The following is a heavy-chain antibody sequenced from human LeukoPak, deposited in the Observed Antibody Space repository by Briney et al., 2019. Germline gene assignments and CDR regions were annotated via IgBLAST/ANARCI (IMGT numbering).Heavy chain of an antibody. J-gene: IGHJ3*02. CDR3: ARYCSSTSCFDDAFDI. Sequence: SETLSLTCAVSGGSISSGGYSWSWIRQPPGTGLEWIGYIYHSGSTYYNPSLKSRVTISVDRSKNQFSLKLSSVTAADTAVYYCARYCSSTSCFDDAFDIWGQGTMVTVSS. CDR2: IYHSGST. D-gene: IGHD2-2*01. CDR1: GGSISSGGYS. V-gene: IGHV4-30-2*01.